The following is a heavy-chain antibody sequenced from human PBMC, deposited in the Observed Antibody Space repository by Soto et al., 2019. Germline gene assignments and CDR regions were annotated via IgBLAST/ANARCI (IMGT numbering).Heavy chain of an antibody. CDR2: INPNSGGT. V-gene: IGHV1-2*02. J-gene: IGHJ5*02. Sequence: ASVKVSCKASGYTFTDYYIHWVRQAPGQGLEWMGWINPNSGGTNDAQKFQGRVTMTRDTSTSTAYMELSRLRSDDTAVYYCARGDYGGIYNWFDPWGQGTLVTVSS. D-gene: IGHD4-17*01. CDR1: GYTFTDYY. CDR3: ARGDYGGIYNWFDP.